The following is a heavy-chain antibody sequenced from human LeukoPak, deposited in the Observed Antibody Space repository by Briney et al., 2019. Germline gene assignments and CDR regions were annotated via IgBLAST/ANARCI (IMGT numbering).Heavy chain of an antibody. CDR3: ATAPEGRIAVAGAGVLDY. CDR2: ISYDGSSK. J-gene: IGHJ4*02. D-gene: IGHD6-19*01. Sequence: QPGRSLRLSCATSGFTFSSYAMHWVRQAPGKGLEWVAAISYDGSSKYYADSVKGRFTISRDNSKNTVHLQMNSLRAEDTAVYYCATAPEGRIAVAGAGVLDYWGQGTLVTVSS. V-gene: IGHV3-30-3*01. CDR1: GFTFSSYA.